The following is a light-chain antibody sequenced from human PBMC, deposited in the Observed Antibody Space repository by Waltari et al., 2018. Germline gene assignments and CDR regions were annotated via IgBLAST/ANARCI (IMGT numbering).Light chain of an antibody. CDR1: SSHIGAGYD. CDR2: GTS. CDR3: QSYDSSLSVWV. V-gene: IGLV1-40*01. J-gene: IGLJ3*02. Sequence: QSVLTQPPSVSGAPGQRVTISCTGSSSHIGAGYDVHWYPQLPGTAPKPPLSGTSNRPSGVPDRFSGSKSGTSASLAITGLQAEDEADYYCQSYDSSLSVWVFGGGTKLTVL.